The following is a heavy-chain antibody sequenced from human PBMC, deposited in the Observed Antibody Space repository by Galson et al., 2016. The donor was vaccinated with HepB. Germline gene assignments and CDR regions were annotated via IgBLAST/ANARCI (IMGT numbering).Heavy chain of an antibody. CDR1: GDSISSADYY. CDR3: ARERIILGSSPDQYHFGMEV. D-gene: IGHD2-15*01. Sequence: TLSLTCTVSGDSISSADYYWTWIRQPPGKGLEWIGNIYYRGTTYYNPSLNSRVTISLDTSKSQFSLKLTPVTAADTAVFYCARERIILGSSPDQYHFGMEVWGQGTTVIVSS. J-gene: IGHJ6*02. V-gene: IGHV4-30-4*01. CDR2: IYYRGTT.